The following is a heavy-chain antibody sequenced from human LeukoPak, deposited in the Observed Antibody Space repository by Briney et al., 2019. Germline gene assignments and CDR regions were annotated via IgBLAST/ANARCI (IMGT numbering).Heavy chain of an antibody. V-gene: IGHV4-34*01. CDR1: GGSFSGYY. CDR2: IYYSGST. CDR3: ASLRGLLYYYYYMDV. Sequence: SESLSLTCAVYGGSFSGYYWSWIRQPPGKGLEWIGSIYYSGSTYYNPSLKSRVTISVDTSKNQFSLKLSSVTAADTAVYYCASLRGLLYYYYYMDVWGKGTTVTVSS. J-gene: IGHJ6*03. D-gene: IGHD2-15*01.